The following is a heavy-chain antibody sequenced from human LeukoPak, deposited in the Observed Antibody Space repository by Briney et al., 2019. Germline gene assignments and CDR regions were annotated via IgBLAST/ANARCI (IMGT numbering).Heavy chain of an antibody. CDR3: ARVEQQLVLNGWFDP. Sequence: PGGSLRLSCAAPGFTFSSYAMHWVRQAPGKGLEWVAVISYDGSNKYYADSVKGRFTISRDNSKNTLYLQMNSLRAEDTAVYYCARVEQQLVLNGWFDPWGQGTLVTVSS. CDR1: GFTFSSYA. CDR2: ISYDGSNK. D-gene: IGHD6-13*01. V-gene: IGHV3-30*04. J-gene: IGHJ5*02.